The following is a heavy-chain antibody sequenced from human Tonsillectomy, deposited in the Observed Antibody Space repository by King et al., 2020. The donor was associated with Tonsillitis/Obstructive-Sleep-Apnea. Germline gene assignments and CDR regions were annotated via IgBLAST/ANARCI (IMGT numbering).Heavy chain of an antibody. Sequence: VQLVESGAEVKKPGASVKVSCKASGYTFTRYYIHWVRQARGQGLEWMGIINPTTGVTTYAQKFQGRVTMTRDTSTSTVYIDLSSLRSEETAVYYCARDDVVARYIDSWGQGTLVTVSS. CDR1: GYTFTRYY. V-gene: IGHV1-46*01. J-gene: IGHJ4*02. D-gene: IGHD5-12*01. CDR3: ARDDVVARYIDS. CDR2: INPTTGVT.